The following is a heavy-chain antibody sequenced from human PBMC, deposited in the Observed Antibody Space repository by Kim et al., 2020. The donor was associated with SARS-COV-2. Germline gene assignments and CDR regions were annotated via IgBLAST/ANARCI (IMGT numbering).Heavy chain of an antibody. CDR1: GGTFNSYV. CDR2: IIPIFGTT. CDR3: ARDENDFWSGSPLVS. D-gene: IGHD3-3*01. J-gene: IGHJ5*02. V-gene: IGHV1-69*06. Sequence: SVKVSCKASGGTFNSYVISWVRQAPGQGLEWMGGIIPIFGTTNYAQKFQGRVTITAGKSTSTAYMELSSLRSEDTAVYYCARDENDFWSGSPLVSWGQGTLVTVSS.